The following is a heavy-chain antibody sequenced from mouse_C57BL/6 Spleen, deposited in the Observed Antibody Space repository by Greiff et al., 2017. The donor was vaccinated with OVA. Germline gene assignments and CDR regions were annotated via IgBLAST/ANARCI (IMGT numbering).Heavy chain of an antibody. CDR3: ARRMTSRWYFDV. V-gene: IGHV1-63*01. D-gene: IGHD2-10*02. CDR1: GYTFTNYW. Sequence: VKLMESGAELVRPGTSVKMSCKASGYTFTNYWIGWAKQRPGHGLEWIGDIYPGGGYTNYNEKFKGKATLTADKSSSTAYMQFSSLTSEDSAIYYGARRMTSRWYFDVWGTGTTVTVSS. J-gene: IGHJ1*03. CDR2: IYPGGGYT.